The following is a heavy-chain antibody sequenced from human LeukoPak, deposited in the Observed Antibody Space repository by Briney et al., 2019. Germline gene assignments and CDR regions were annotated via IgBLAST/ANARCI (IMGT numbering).Heavy chain of an antibody. J-gene: IGHJ6*03. V-gene: IGHV4-38-2*01. CDR3: ARLRDYYYMDV. Sequence: SETLSLTCAVSGYSISSGYYWGWIRQPPGKGLEWIGSIYHSGSTYYNPSLKSRVTISVDTSKNQFSLKLSSVTAADTAAYYCARLRDYYYMDVWGKGTTVTVSS. CDR1: GYSISSGYY. CDR2: IYHSGST.